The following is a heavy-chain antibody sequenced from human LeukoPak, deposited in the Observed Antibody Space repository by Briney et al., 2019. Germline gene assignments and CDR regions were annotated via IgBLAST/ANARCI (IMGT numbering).Heavy chain of an antibody. CDR3: TTSFGPVIAAAGTGAD. D-gene: IGHD6-13*01. Sequence: GGSLRLSCAASGFTFSSYAMNWVRQAPGKGLEWVSVISGSGSSTYYADSVKGRFTISRDNSKNTLYLQMNSLRAEDTAVYYCTTSFGPVIAAAGTGADWGQGTLVTVSS. V-gene: IGHV3-23*01. CDR2: ISGSGSST. CDR1: GFTFSSYA. J-gene: IGHJ4*02.